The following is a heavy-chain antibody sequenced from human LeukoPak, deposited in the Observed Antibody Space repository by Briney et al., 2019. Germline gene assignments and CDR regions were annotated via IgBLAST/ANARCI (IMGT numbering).Heavy chain of an antibody. CDR1: GFTFSSYG. D-gene: IGHD6-19*01. J-gene: IGHJ4*02. V-gene: IGHV3-48*04. CDR2: ISSGGSTI. Sequence: KTGGSPRLSCAASGFTFSSYGFNWARQAPGKGLEWVSYISSGGSTIQYADSVEGRFTISRDNAKESVYLHMNSLRAEDTALYYCARVTAVAAPWVYWGQGTQVTVSS. CDR3: ARVTAVAAPWVY.